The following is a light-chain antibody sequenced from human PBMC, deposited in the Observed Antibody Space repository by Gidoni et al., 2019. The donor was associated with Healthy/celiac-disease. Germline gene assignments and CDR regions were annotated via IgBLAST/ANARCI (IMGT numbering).Light chain of an antibody. CDR2: GAS. V-gene: IGKV1-39*01. CDR3: QQSYSTPPT. CDR1: QSISSY. J-gene: IGKJ4*01. Sequence: DIQMTQSPSSLSASVGDRVTIPCRASQSISSYVKWYQQKPGKAPKLLIYGASSMESGVPSRFSGSGSGTEFTLTISSLQPEDFATYYCQQSYSTPPTFGGGTKVEIK.